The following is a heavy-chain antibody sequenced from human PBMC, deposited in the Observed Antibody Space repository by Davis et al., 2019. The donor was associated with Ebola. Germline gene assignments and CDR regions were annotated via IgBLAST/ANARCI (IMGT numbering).Heavy chain of an antibody. CDR3: ARGDYYYYGMDV. Sequence: PSETLSLTCTVSGGSISSYYWSWIRQPPGKGLEWIGYIYYSGSTNYNPSLKSRVTISVDTSKNQFSLKLSSGTAADTAVYYCARGDYYYYGMDVWGQGTTVTVSS. CDR1: GGSISSYY. J-gene: IGHJ6*02. V-gene: IGHV4-59*01. CDR2: IYYSGST.